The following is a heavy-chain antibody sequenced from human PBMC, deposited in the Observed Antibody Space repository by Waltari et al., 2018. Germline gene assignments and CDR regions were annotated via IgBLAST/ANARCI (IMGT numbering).Heavy chain of an antibody. CDR2: ISGSGGST. V-gene: IGHV3-23*04. D-gene: IGHD1-26*01. CDR3: AKGSLVGATRFDYYYMDV. J-gene: IGHJ6*03. CDR1: GFTFSSYA. Sequence: EVQLVESGGGLVQPGGSLRLSCAASGFTFSSYALSWVRQAPGKGLEWVSAISGSGGSTSYADSVKGRFTISRDKSKNTLYLQMNSLRAEDTAVYYCAKGSLVGATRFDYYYMDVWGKGTTVTVSS.